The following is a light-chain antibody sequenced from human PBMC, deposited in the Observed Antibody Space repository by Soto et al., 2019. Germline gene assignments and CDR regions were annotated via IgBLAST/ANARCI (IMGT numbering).Light chain of an antibody. CDR2: GAS. Sequence: EVVLTQSPGTLSLSPGEGATVSCRASQSVGSSHLAWYQQKPGQAPRLLIYGASSRATGIPDRFSGSGSGTDFTLTISRLEPEDFAVYYCQQYGSAPWTFGQGTKVDNK. CDR1: QSVGSSH. V-gene: IGKV3-20*01. CDR3: QQYGSAPWT. J-gene: IGKJ1*01.